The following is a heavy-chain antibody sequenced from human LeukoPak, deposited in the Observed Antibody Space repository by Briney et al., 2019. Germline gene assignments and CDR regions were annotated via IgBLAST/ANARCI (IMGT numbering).Heavy chain of an antibody. V-gene: IGHV4-59*01. CDR1: GGSISSYY. Sequence: PSETLSLTRTVSGGSISSYYWSWIRQPPGKGLEWIGYIYYSGSTNYNPSLKSRVTISVDTSKNQFSLKLSSVTAADTAVYYCARADSYAAFDIWGQGTMVTVSS. D-gene: IGHD5-18*01. CDR3: ARADSYAAFDI. CDR2: IYYSGST. J-gene: IGHJ3*02.